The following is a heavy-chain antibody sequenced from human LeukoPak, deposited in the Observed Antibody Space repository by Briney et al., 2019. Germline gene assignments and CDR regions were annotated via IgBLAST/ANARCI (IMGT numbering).Heavy chain of an antibody. Sequence: RPSETLSLTCTVSGGSISTYYWTWIRQPPGKGLEWVGYIYSSGTTNYNPSLNSRVTISLDTSKNQFSLNLRSVTAADTAVYYCARVGNFNFDYWGQGALVTVSS. CDR1: GGSISTYY. J-gene: IGHJ4*02. CDR2: IYSSGTT. CDR3: ARVGNFNFDY. V-gene: IGHV4-59*08. D-gene: IGHD5-24*01.